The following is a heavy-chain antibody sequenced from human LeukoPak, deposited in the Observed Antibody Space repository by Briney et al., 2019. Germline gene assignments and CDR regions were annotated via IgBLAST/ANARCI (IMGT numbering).Heavy chain of an antibody. Sequence: ASVKVSCKASGYTFTSYDINWVRQATGQGLEWIVWMNPNSGNTGYAQKFQGRVTMTRNTSITTAYMELSSLRSEDTAVDYWQRASYDRSCYYYDAFDIWGHGTMVTVSS. CDR3: QRASYDRSCYYYDAFDI. V-gene: IGHV1-8*01. CDR1: GYTFTSYD. D-gene: IGHD3-22*01. J-gene: IGHJ3*02. CDR2: MNPNSGNT.